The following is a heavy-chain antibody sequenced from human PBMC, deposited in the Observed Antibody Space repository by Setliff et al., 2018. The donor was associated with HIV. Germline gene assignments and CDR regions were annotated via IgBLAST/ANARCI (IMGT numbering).Heavy chain of an antibody. Sequence: SETLSLTCAVYGGSLSGYYWSWIRQPPGKGLEWFGEINHSGSTNYNPSLKSRVTISVDTSKNQFSLKLSSLTAADTAVYYCARGLSFYDPGGFDYWGQGTLVTVSS. CDR2: INHSGST. V-gene: IGHV4-34*01. D-gene: IGHD3-22*01. J-gene: IGHJ4*02. CDR3: ARGLSFYDPGGFDY. CDR1: GGSLSGYY.